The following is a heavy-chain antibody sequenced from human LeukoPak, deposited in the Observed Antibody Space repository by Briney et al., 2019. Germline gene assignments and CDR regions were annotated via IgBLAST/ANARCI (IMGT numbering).Heavy chain of an antibody. D-gene: IGHD5-24*01. CDR2: VSYDGVNK. CDR3: ARDREMATIEYYFDY. CDR1: GFTFSSHA. Sequence: GGSLRLSCTVSGFTFSSHALHWVRQVPGKGLEWVALVSYDGVNKYYAESVKGRFTISRDNSRNILYLQMNSLRTEDTAVYYCARDREMATIEYYFDYWGQGTLVTVSS. V-gene: IGHV3-30*04. J-gene: IGHJ4*02.